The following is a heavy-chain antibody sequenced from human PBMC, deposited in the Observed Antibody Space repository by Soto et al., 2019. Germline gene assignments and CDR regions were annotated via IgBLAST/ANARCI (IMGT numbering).Heavy chain of an antibody. CDR3: AHDVLLTAITAYDAFDV. J-gene: IGHJ3*01. Sequence: QITLKESGPTLVKPTQTLTLTCTFSGFSLSTTGVGVGWIRQPPGKALEWLALIYWDDDERYSPSLKSRLTITKDTSKNQVVLTMTNMDPVDTATYYCAHDVLLTAITAYDAFDVWGQGTMVTVSS. V-gene: IGHV2-5*02. CDR1: GFSLSTTGVG. D-gene: IGHD2-21*02. CDR2: IYWDDDE.